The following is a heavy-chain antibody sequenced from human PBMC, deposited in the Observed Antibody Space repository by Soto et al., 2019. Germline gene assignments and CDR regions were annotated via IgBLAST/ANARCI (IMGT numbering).Heavy chain of an antibody. V-gene: IGHV3-23*01. CDR2: ISGSGGST. D-gene: IGHD3-22*01. Sequence: EVQLLESGGGLVQPGGSLRLSCAASGFTFSSYAMSWVRQAPGKGLEWVSAISGSGGSTYYADSVKGRFTISRDNSKNTLYLQMNSLRGEDTAVYYCAKGLVVVYWLDYWGQGTLVTVSS. CDR1: GFTFSSYA. CDR3: AKGLVVVYWLDY. J-gene: IGHJ4*02.